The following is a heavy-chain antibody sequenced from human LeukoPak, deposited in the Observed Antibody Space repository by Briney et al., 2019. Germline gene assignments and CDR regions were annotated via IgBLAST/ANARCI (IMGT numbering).Heavy chain of an antibody. CDR1: GYTFTRYY. Sequence: ASVKVSCKASGYTFTRYYMHWVRQAPGQGLEWMGWINPNSGGTNYAQKFQGRVTMTRDTSISTAYMELSRLRSDDTAVYYCARDPRSSSWYPDAFDIWGQGTMVTVSS. D-gene: IGHD6-13*01. CDR3: ARDPRSSSWYPDAFDI. CDR2: INPNSGGT. V-gene: IGHV1-2*02. J-gene: IGHJ3*02.